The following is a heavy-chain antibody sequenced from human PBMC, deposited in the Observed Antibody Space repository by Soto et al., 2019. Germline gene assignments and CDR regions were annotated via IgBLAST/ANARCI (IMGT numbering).Heavy chain of an antibody. CDR1: LYTFTNYA. Sequence: SWKVCCKASLYTFTNYAMHWVRQAPGQRREWMGWINAGNGNTKYSKKFQGRVTITRDTSASTDYMELSSLRSEDTAVYYCARGIAPYYFDYWGQGTLVTVSS. V-gene: IGHV1-3*01. D-gene: IGHD6-13*01. CDR2: INAGNGNT. J-gene: IGHJ4*02. CDR3: ARGIAPYYFDY.